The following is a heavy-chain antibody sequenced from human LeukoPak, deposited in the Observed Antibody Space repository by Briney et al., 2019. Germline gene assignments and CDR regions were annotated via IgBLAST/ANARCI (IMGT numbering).Heavy chain of an antibody. CDR3: VRHLGNFDS. J-gene: IGHJ4*02. D-gene: IGHD1-26*01. CDR1: GGSINSSYKY. CDR2: IYYSGTT. V-gene: IGHV4-39*01. Sequence: SETLSLTCTVSGGSINSSYKYWGWIRQPPGKGLEWIGSIYYSGTTSYNPSLKSRVTIFVDTSKNQFSLQLSSVTAADTAVYFCVRHLGNFDSWGQGTLVTFSS.